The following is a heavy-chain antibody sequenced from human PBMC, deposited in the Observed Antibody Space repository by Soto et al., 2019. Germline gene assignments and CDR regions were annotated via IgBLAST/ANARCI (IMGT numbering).Heavy chain of an antibody. D-gene: IGHD6-6*01. CDR3: AKDLDSIAVDY. CDR1: GFTFSSYG. Sequence: GGSLRLSCAASGFTFSSYGMHWVRQAPGKGLEWVAVISYDGSNKYYADSVKGRFTISRDNSKNTLYLQMNSLRAEDTAVYYCAKDLDSIAVDYWGQGTLVTVSS. V-gene: IGHV3-30*18. J-gene: IGHJ4*02. CDR2: ISYDGSNK.